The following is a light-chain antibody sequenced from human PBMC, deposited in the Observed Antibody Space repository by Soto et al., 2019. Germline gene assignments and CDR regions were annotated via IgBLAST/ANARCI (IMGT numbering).Light chain of an antibody. CDR1: QTISSW. CDR3: QQYNTFSWA. V-gene: IGKV1-5*01. CDR2: DAS. J-gene: IGKJ1*01. Sequence: DIQMTQSPSTLSGSVGDRVTITCRASQTISSWLAWYQQKPGKAPKLLIFDASSLESGVPSRFSGSGSGTEFTLTISSLHPDDFATYFCQQYNTFSWAFGQGTKVDI.